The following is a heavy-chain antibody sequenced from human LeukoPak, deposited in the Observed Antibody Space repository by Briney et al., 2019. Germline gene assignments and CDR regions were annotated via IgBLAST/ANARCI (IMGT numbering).Heavy chain of an antibody. D-gene: IGHD5-24*01. V-gene: IGHV4-34*01. Sequence: PSETLSLTCAVYGGSFSGYYWSWIRQPPGKGLEWIGEINHSGSTNYNPSLKSRVTISIDTSKNQFSLKLSSVTAADTAVYYCARGRGRWLRLILDYWGQGTLVTVSS. CDR3: ARGRGRWLRLILDY. CDR1: GGSFSGYY. J-gene: IGHJ4*02. CDR2: INHSGST.